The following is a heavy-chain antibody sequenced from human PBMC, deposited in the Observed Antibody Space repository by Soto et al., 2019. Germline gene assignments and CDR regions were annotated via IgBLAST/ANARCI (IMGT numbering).Heavy chain of an antibody. D-gene: IGHD3-16*01. CDR3: APKLGGSAWDAFDY. Sequence: GGSLRLSCAVSGFSLSRYGMHWVRQATGKGLEWLSVISYDGSNKYYADSVKGRFTISRDNSKNTLYLQMNSLRAEDTAVYYCAPKLGGSAWDAFDYWGQGTRGTVSA. CDR1: GFSLSRYG. V-gene: IGHV3-30*03. CDR2: ISYDGSNK. J-gene: IGHJ4*02.